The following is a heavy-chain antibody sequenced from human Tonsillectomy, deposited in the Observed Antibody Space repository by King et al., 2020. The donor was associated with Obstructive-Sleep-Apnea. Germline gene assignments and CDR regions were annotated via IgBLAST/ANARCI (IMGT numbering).Heavy chain of an antibody. D-gene: IGHD2-15*01. CDR3: ARIRISGSATAALQQGVPQAFDI. Sequence: VTLKESGPALVKPTQTLTLTCTFSGFSLSTSGLSVSWIRQPPGKALEWLARIDWDDDKYYSTSLKTRLTISKDTSKNQVVLTVTNMDPVDTATFYCARIRISGSATAALQQGVPQAFDIWGQGTMVTVSS. CDR1: GFSLSTSGLS. J-gene: IGHJ3*02. CDR2: IDWDDDK. V-gene: IGHV2-70*11.